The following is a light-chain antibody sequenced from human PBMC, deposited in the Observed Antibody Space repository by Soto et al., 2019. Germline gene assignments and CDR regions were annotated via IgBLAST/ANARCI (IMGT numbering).Light chain of an antibody. CDR1: QSINND. V-gene: IGKV3-15*01. CDR3: QQYNKWPPLT. J-gene: IGKJ4*01. Sequence: EVVMAQSPATLSVSPGERVTLSCRASQSINNDFAWYQQKVGQGPRLLIYGASTRATGIPARFSGSGSGTEFTLSISSLQSEDSAVDFCQQYNKWPPLTFGGETKVEIK. CDR2: GAS.